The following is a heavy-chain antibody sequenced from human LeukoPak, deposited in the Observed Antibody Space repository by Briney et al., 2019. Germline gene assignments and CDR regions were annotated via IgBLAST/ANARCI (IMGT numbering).Heavy chain of an antibody. J-gene: IGHJ4*02. V-gene: IGHV3-23*01. Sequence: GGSLRLSCATSGFTFSSYAMSWVRQAPGKGLEWVSAISGSGANTYYADSMKGQFTISRDNSKSMFYLEINNLSADDTATYYCAKVDTMPPYWGQGTLVTVSS. CDR1: GFTFSSYA. D-gene: IGHD3-3*01. CDR3: AKVDTMPPY. CDR2: ISGSGANT.